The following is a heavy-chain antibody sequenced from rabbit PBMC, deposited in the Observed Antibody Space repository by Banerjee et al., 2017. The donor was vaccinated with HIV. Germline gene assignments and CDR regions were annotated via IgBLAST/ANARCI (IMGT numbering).Heavy chain of an antibody. CDR3: ARDLDGVIGWNFGW. CDR2: IDSGSSGFT. D-gene: IGHD1-1*01. J-gene: IGHJ4*01. Sequence: QSLEESGGDLVKPGASLTLTCTASGFSFSSSSYMCWVRQAPGKGLEWIACIDSGSSGFTYFATWAKGRFTCSKTSSTTVTLQMTSLTVADTATYFCARDLDGVIGWNFGWWGPGTLVTVS. CDR1: GFSFSSSSY. V-gene: IGHV1S40*01.